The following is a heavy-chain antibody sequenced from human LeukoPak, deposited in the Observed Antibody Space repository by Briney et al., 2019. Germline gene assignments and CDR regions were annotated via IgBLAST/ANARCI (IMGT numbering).Heavy chain of an antibody. CDR1: GFTFSSYG. Sequence: GGSLRLSCAASGFTFSSYGMHWVRQSPGKGLEWVAFIRYDGSSKYYADSVKGRFTISRDNSKNTLYLQMNSLRAEDTAVYYCAELGITMIGGVWGKGTTVTISS. CDR3: AELGITMIGGV. V-gene: IGHV3-30*02. CDR2: IRYDGSSK. J-gene: IGHJ6*04. D-gene: IGHD3-10*02.